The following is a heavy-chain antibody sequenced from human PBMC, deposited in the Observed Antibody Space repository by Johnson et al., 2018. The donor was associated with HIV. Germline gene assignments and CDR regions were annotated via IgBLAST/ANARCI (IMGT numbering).Heavy chain of an antibody. Sequence: VQLVESGGGLVQSGGSLRLSCEASGFTVSSNYMSWVRQAPGKGLEWVSVIYSGGSAFYADSVKGRFIISRDNSKNTLYLQMNSLRVEDTAMYFCARRIIFCGGACYSDGVDIWGQGTMVTVSS. CDR2: IYSGGSA. D-gene: IGHD2-21*02. V-gene: IGHV3-66*01. J-gene: IGHJ3*02. CDR3: ARRIIFCGGACYSDGVDI. CDR1: GFTVSSNY.